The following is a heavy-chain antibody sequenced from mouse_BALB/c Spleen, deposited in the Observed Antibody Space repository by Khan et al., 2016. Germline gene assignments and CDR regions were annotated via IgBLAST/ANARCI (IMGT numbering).Heavy chain of an antibody. D-gene: IGHD2-2*01. Sequence: EVQLQESGPGLVKPSQSLSLTCTVTGYSITSDYAWNWIRQFPGNKLEWMGYISYSGTTTYNPSLKSRISITRDPSKNQFFLQLNSVTTEDTDTYYCARWLDAMDYWGQGTSVTVSS. CDR2: ISYSGTT. CDR1: GYSITSDYA. J-gene: IGHJ4*01. V-gene: IGHV3-2*02. CDR3: ARWLDAMDY.